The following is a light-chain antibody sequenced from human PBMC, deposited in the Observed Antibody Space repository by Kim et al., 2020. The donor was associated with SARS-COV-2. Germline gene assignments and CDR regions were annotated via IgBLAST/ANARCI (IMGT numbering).Light chain of an antibody. CDR1: NIGTKN. V-gene: IGLV3-9*01. Sequence: VALGQTAMITCGGNNIGTKNVHWFQQKPGQAPVLVICGDSNRPSGIPERFSGSNSGNTATLTISRAQPGDEADYYCQVWDSSTGVFGGGTQLTVL. CDR2: GDS. J-gene: IGLJ3*02. CDR3: QVWDSSTGV.